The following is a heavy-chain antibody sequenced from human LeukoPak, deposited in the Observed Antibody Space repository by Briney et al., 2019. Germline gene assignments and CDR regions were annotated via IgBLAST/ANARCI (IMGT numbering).Heavy chain of an antibody. CDR3: PRDNTVPYFAY. Sequence: GGSLRLSCAASGFTFSNYEVNWVRQAPGKGLEWLSYISSVGSTIYYADSVRGRFTISRDNAKNSLYLQMNSLRAEDTAVYYCPRDNTVPYFAYWGQGTLVTVSS. D-gene: IGHD4-11*01. CDR2: ISSVGSTI. CDR1: GFTFSNYE. V-gene: IGHV3-48*03. J-gene: IGHJ4*02.